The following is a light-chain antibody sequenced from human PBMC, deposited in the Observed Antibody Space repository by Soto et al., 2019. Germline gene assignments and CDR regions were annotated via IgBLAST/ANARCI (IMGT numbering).Light chain of an antibody. J-gene: IGLJ1*01. CDR3: QSYDTSLGYV. CDR1: SSDIGAGYD. Sequence: QSVLTQPPSVSGAPGQRVTISCTGSSSDIGAGYDVHWYQHLPGTAPKLLIYTNNNRPSGVPDRFSGSKSGTSASLAITGLQAEDEADYYCQSYDTSLGYVFGSGTKLTVL. CDR2: TNN. V-gene: IGLV1-40*01.